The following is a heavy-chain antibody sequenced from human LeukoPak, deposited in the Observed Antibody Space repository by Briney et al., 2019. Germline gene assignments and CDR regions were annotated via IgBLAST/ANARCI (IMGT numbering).Heavy chain of an antibody. V-gene: IGHV4-34*01. CDR2: INHSGST. Sequence: PSETLSLTCAVYGGSFSGYYWSWIRQPPGKGLEWIGEINHSGSTNYNPSLKSRVTISVDTSKNQFSLKLSSVTAADTAVYYCARHLLYYYYYYMDVWGRGTTVTVSS. D-gene: IGHD2-15*01. CDR1: GGSFSGYY. CDR3: ARHLLYYYYYYMDV. J-gene: IGHJ6*03.